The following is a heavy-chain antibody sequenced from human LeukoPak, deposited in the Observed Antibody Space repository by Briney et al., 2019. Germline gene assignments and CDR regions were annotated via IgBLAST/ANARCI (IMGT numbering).Heavy chain of an antibody. CDR2: ISSNSSNI. D-gene: IGHD5-12*01. CDR1: RFTFSNYA. V-gene: IGHV3-21*01. J-gene: IGHJ3*02. CDR3: ARGGYSGYVTFDI. Sequence: GGSLRLSCVASRFTFSNYAMNWVRQAPGKGLEWVSSISSNSSNIYYADSVKGRFTISRDNAKNSLYLQMNSLRAEDTAVYYCARGGYSGYVTFDIWGQGTMVTVSS.